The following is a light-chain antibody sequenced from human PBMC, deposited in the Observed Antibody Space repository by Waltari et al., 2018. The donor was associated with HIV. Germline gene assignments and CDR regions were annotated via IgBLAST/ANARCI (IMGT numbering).Light chain of an antibody. CDR2: DAS. CDR3: QQRSNWPWGT. J-gene: IGKJ2*01. V-gene: IGKV3-11*01. Sequence: EIVLTQSPATLSLSPGERATLSCRASQSVSSYLAWYQQKPGQAPRLLINDASNRATGIPARFSGSGSGTDFTLTISSLEPEDFAVYYCQQRSNWPWGTFGQGTKLEIK. CDR1: QSVSSY.